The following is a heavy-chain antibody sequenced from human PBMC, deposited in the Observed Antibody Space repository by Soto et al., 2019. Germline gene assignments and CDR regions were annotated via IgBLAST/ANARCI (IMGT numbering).Heavy chain of an antibody. D-gene: IGHD2-21*01. Sequence: QVQLVQSGAEVKTPGSSVTVSCKASGDTYTPYAVSWVRQAPGQGLEWMGGIIPIAGTPPYAQKFQGRVTITDDRSTSTTSMELGTLTSEDTAVYYCARGYCVSTSCHSLDSWGQGSPVTVSS. CDR2: IIPIAGTP. V-gene: IGHV1-69*14. J-gene: IGHJ4*02. CDR1: GDTYTPYA. CDR3: ARGYCVSTSCHSLDS.